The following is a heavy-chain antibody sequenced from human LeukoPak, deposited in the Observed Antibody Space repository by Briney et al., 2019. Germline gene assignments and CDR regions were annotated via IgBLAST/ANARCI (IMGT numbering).Heavy chain of an antibody. CDR2: IYTGDSDT. J-gene: IGHJ4*02. V-gene: IGHV5-51*01. D-gene: IGHD5-18*01. Sequence: GESLQISCQGSGYSFTSYWIAWVRQLPGKGLEWMGIIYTGDSDTRYSPSFQGQFTISADMSISPAFLQWSGLKASAPAMFYFARRRRYSYGYEDYWGQGTLVTVSS. CDR3: ARRRRYSYGYEDY. CDR1: GYSFTSYW.